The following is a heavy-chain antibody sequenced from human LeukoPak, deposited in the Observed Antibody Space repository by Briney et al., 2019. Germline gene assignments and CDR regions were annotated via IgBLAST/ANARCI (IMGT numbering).Heavy chain of an antibody. V-gene: IGHV3-21*01. CDR1: GFTFSAYS. D-gene: IGHD2-2*01. Sequence: GGSLRLSCAASGFTFSAYSMNWVRQAPGKGLEWVSSISSSSTYIYYADLVKGRFTISRDNAKNSLYLQMGSLRAEDTAVYYCARGSCSTTNCPSFDYWGQGTLVTVSS. CDR2: ISSSSTYI. J-gene: IGHJ4*02. CDR3: ARGSCSTTNCPSFDY.